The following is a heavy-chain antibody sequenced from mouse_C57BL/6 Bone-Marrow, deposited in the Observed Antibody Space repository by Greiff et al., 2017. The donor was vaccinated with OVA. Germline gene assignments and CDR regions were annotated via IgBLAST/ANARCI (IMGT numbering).Heavy chain of an antibody. J-gene: IGHJ4*01. V-gene: IGHV1-18*01. D-gene: IGHD1-1*01. CDR3: ASQLRRGYYAMAY. Sequence: VHVKQSGPELVKPGASVKISCKASGYTFTDYNMDWVKQSHGKSLEWIGDINPNNGGPIYNQKFKGKATLTVVKKERPAYMELRSLTSEDTAVYYSASQLRRGYYAMAYWGQGTSVTASS. CDR2: INPNNGGP. CDR1: GYTFTDYN.